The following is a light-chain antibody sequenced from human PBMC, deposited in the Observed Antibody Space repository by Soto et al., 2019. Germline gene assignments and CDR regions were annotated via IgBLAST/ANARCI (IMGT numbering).Light chain of an antibody. J-gene: IGKJ5*01. CDR2: GAS. CDR1: QSVSSSY. Sequence: EIVLTQSPGTLSLSPGERATLSCRASQSVSSSYLAWYQQKPGQAPRLLMYGASSRATGTPDRISGGGSGTDFTLTISRLEPEDFAVYYCQHYVTSSITFGQGTRL. V-gene: IGKV3-20*01. CDR3: QHYVTSSIT.